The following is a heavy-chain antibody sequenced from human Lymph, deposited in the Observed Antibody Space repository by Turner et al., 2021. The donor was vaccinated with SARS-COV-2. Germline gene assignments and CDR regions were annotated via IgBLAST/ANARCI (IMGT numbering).Heavy chain of an antibody. CDR1: GYTFTSYY. J-gene: IGHJ4*02. V-gene: IGHV1-46*01. Sequence: HVQLVQSWAEVTQPGASVRGSCKASGYTFTSYYMHWVRQAPGQGLEWMGIINPSGDSTSYAQKIQGRVTMTRDTSTSTVYMELSSLGSEDTAVYYCARVGPGGFDYWGQGTPVTVSS. D-gene: IGHD2-15*01. CDR2: INPSGDST. CDR3: ARVGPGGFDY.